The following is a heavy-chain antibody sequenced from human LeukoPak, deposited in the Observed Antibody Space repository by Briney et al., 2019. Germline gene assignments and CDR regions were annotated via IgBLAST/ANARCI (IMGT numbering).Heavy chain of an antibody. CDR3: AKELEMATTMLPFDY. CDR1: GFTFSSYG. D-gene: IGHD5-24*01. Sequence: GGSLRLSCAASGFTFSSYGMHWVRQAPGKWLEWVAFIRYDGSNKYYADSVKGRFTISRDNSKNTLYLQMNSLRAEDTAVYYCAKELEMATTMLPFDYWGQGTLVTVSS. J-gene: IGHJ4*02. V-gene: IGHV3-30*02. CDR2: IRYDGSNK.